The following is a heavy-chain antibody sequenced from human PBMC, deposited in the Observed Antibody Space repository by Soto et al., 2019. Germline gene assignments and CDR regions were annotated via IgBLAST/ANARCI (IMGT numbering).Heavy chain of an antibody. CDR2: ISGSGTNT. D-gene: IGHD1-1*01. V-gene: IGHV3-23*01. CDR3: AKEKPTTTCFDS. CDR1: GFSSSSYP. J-gene: IGHJ4*02. Sequence: PGGSLRLSCLASGFSSSSYPMTWVRQAPGKGLEWVSVISGSGTNTYYAESVKGRFTISRDSSQNTLYLQMNSLRAEDTAVYYCAKEKPTTTCFDSWGQGTLVTVSS.